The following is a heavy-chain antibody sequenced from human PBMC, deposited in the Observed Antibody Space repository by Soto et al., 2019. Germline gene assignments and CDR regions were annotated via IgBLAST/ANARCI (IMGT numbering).Heavy chain of an antibody. CDR1: GYTFTGYY. V-gene: IGHV1-2*02. D-gene: IGHD6-19*01. Sequence: ASVKVSCKASGYTFTGYYMHWVRQAPGQGLEWMGWVNPNSGGTNYAQKFQGRVTMTRDTSISTAYMELSRLRSDDTAVYYCATHSGWRPSFDYWGQGTLVTVSS. J-gene: IGHJ4*02. CDR2: VNPNSGGT. CDR3: ATHSGWRPSFDY.